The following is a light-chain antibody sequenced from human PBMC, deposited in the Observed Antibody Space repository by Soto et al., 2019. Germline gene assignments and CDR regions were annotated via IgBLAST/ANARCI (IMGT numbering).Light chain of an antibody. CDR2: DAS. CDR1: QSVRTY. CDR3: QEHASI. V-gene: IGKV3-11*01. J-gene: IGKJ5*01. Sequence: EIVLTQSPVTLSLSPGERATLSCRASQSVRTYLAWYQVKPGQAPRLLIYDASRRASGVPARFSGSGSGTDFTLTISRLEPEDFAVYYCQEHASIFGQGTRLEIK.